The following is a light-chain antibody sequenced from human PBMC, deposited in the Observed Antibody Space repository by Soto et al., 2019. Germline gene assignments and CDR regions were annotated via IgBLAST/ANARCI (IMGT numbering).Light chain of an antibody. CDR1: SSDVGGYNY. CDR3: SSYAGTHIV. J-gene: IGLJ1*01. V-gene: IGLV2-8*01. CDR2: DVT. Sequence: QCVLTQPPSASGSPGQSVTISCTGTSSDVGGYNYVSWYQQHPGKAPKLLIYDVTARPSGVPDRFSGSKSGNTASLTVSGLQAEDEADYYCSSYAGTHIVFGTGTKVTVL.